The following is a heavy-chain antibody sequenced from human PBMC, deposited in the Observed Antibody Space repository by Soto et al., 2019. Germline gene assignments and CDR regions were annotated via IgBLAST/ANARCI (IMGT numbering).Heavy chain of an antibody. CDR3: VKEALAGDMDL. V-gene: IGHV3-23*01. Sequence: GGSLRLSCAASGFTFSTYAMIWVRQAPGKGLEWVSTISGNGGSTYYLGSVKGRFTISRDNSKNTLSLQMNSLRAEDTAVYYCVKEALAGDMDLWGQGTTVTVSS. CDR2: ISGNGGST. CDR1: GFTFSTYA. J-gene: IGHJ6*02. D-gene: IGHD3-16*01.